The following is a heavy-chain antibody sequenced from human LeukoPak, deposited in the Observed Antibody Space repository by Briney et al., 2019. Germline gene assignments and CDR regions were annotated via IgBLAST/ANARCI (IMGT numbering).Heavy chain of an antibody. CDR3: ARGRGGAYDAFDI. CDR2: ISSSGTSI. D-gene: IGHD3-16*01. V-gene: IGHV3-11*01. Sequence: GGSLRLSCAASGFTFSDYYMSWIRQAPGKGLEWFSYISSSGTSIDYVDPVKGRFTIYRDNVQKSLYLQMNSLRAEDTAVYYCARGRGGAYDAFDIWGQGTMVTVSS. J-gene: IGHJ3*02. CDR1: GFTFSDYY.